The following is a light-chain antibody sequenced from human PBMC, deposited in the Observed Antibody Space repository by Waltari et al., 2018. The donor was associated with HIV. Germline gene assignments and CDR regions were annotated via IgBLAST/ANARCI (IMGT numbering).Light chain of an antibody. CDR2: DDN. Sequence: FMLTQPHSVSASPGKTITISCTRSSGSIVSNPVQWYQQRSGGSPTTVIFDDNQRPSGVSDRFSGSIDTSSNSASLTIVGLRTEDEADYYCQSFDSDSQVFGGGTRLTVL. J-gene: IGLJ2*01. CDR1: SGSIVSNP. V-gene: IGLV6-57*01. CDR3: QSFDSDSQV.